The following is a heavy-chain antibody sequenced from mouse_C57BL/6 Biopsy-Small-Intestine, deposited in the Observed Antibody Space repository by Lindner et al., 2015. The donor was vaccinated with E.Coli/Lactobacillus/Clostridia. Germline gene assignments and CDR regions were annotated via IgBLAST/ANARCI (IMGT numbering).Heavy chain of an antibody. Sequence: VQLQESGAELVRPGTSVKMSCKASGYTFTNYWIGWAKQRPGHGLEWIGDIYPGGGYTNYNEKFKGKATLTADKSSSTAYMQFSSLTSEDPAIYYCARTRGFDYWGQGTTLTVSS. CDR2: IYPGGGYT. V-gene: IGHV1-63*01. J-gene: IGHJ2*01. CDR1: GYTFTNYW. CDR3: ARTRGFDY.